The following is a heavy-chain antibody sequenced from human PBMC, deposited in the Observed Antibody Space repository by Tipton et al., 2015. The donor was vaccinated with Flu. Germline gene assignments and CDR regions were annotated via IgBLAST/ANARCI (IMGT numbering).Heavy chain of an antibody. D-gene: IGHD3-3*01. CDR2: IYYSGST. CDR3: ARREGTIQFDP. Sequence: TLSLTCTVSGGSISSSSYYWGWIRQPPGKGLEWIGSIYYSGSTYYNPSLKSRVTISVDTSKNQFSLKLSPVTAADTAVYYCARREGTIQFDPWGQGTLVTVSS. CDR1: GGSISSSSYY. J-gene: IGHJ5*02. V-gene: IGHV4-39*07.